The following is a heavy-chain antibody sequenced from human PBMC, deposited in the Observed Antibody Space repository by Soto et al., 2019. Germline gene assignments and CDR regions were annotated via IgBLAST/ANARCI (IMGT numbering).Heavy chain of an antibody. J-gene: IGHJ4*02. CDR2: INHSGST. CDR1: GGSFSGYY. Sequence: SETLSLTCAVYGGSFSGYYWTWIRQPPGTGLEWIGEINHSGSTNYNPSLKSRFTISRDNAKNSLYLQMNSLRAEDTAVYYCARDYSSYGPFDYWGQGTLVTVSS. CDR3: ARDYSSYGPFDY. V-gene: IGHV4-34*01. D-gene: IGHD5-18*01.